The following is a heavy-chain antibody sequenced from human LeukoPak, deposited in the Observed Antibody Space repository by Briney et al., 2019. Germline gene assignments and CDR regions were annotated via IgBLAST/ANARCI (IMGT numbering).Heavy chain of an antibody. Sequence: GGSLRLSCAASGFTFSSFSMNWVRQALGKGLEWLSYISGNNDNIHQADSVKGRFAISRDNAKNSLYLQMNSLRAEDTAVYYCARDLSWSFDYWGQGTLVTVSS. J-gene: IGHJ4*02. CDR3: ARDLSWSFDY. CDR2: ISGNNDNI. V-gene: IGHV3-48*01. D-gene: IGHD3-3*01. CDR1: GFTFSSFS.